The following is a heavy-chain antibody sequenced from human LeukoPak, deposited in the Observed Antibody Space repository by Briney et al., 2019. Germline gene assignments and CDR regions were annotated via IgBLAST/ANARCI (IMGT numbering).Heavy chain of an antibody. J-gene: IGHJ4*02. D-gene: IGHD3-16*01. CDR3: AREAGGDGGYFDY. V-gene: IGHV4-59*01. Sequence: SETLSPTCTVSGGSISSYYWSWIRQPPGKGLEWIGYIYYSGSTNYNPSLKSRVTISVDTSKNQFSLKLSSVTAADTAVYYCAREAGGDGGYFDYWGQGTLVTVSS. CDR1: GGSISSYY. CDR2: IYYSGST.